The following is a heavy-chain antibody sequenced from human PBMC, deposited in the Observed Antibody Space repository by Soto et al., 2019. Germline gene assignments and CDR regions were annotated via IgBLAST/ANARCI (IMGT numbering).Heavy chain of an antibody. CDR2: ISTSSSYI. CDR1: GFTFRSYS. J-gene: IGHJ6*02. V-gene: IGHV3-21*01. CDR3: ARRDYYYFGFDV. Sequence: EVPLVESGGGLVKPGGSLRLSCVASGFTFRSYSMNWVRQAPGKGLEWVSSISTSSSYIYYADSGKGRFTISRDNAKNSLFLQMNSLRAEDTAVYYCARRDYYYFGFDVWGQGTTVTVSS.